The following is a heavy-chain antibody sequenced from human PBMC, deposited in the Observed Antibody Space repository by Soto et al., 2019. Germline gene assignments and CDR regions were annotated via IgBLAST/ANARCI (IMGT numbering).Heavy chain of an antibody. Sequence: QVQLQQWGAGLLKPSETLSLTCAVYGGSFSGYYWSWIRQPPGKGLEWIGEINHNGSTNYNPSLKSRVTISVDTSKNQFSLKLSSVTAADTAVYYCARGRITMVRGTKTRGMDVWGQGTTVTVSS. CDR3: ARGRITMVRGTKTRGMDV. CDR1: GGSFSGYY. D-gene: IGHD3-10*01. CDR2: INHNGST. J-gene: IGHJ6*02. V-gene: IGHV4-34*01.